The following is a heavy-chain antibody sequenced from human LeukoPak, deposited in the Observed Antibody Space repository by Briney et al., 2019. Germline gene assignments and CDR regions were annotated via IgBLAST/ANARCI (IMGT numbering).Heavy chain of an antibody. CDR3: ARAPYCSGGSCYSHNWFDP. D-gene: IGHD2-15*01. J-gene: IGHJ5*02. CDR1: GFTVSSNY. V-gene: IGHV3-66*01. CDR2: IYSGGST. Sequence: PGGSLRLSCAASGFTVSSNYMSWVRQAPGKGLEWVSAIYSGGSTYYADSVKGRFTISRDNSKNTLYLQMNSLRAEDTAVYYCARAPYCSGGSCYSHNWFDPWGQGTLVTVSS.